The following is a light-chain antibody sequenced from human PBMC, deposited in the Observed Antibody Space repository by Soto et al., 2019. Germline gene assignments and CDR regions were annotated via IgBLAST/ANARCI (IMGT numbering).Light chain of an antibody. CDR3: QQYDNLPLT. J-gene: IGKJ4*01. Sequence: EIVLTQSPGTLSLSPGERATLSCRASQSVVSTYLAWYQQKPGQAPRLLISGASDRATGIPDRFSGSGSGTDFTLTISRLEPEDCAVYYCQQYDNLPLTFGGGTEV. V-gene: IGKV3-20*01. CDR2: GAS. CDR1: QSVVSTY.